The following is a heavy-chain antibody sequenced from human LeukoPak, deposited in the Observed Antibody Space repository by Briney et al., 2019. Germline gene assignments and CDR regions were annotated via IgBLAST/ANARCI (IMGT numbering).Heavy chain of an antibody. CDR1: GYSISSGYY. CDR2: IYYSGST. J-gene: IGHJ4*02. D-gene: IGHD3-10*01. Sequence: PSETLSLTCTVSGYSISSGYYWGWIRQPPGKGLEWIGSIYYSGSTYYNPSLKSRVTISVDTSKNQFSLKLSSVTAADTAVYYCARHRGHYYGSGDWGQGTLVTVSS. CDR3: ARHRGHYYGSGD. V-gene: IGHV4-38-2*02.